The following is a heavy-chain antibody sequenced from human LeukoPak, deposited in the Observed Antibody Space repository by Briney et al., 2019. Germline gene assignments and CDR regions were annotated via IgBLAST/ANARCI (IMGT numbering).Heavy chain of an antibody. CDR1: GYTFTSYA. D-gene: IGHD3-16*02. Sequence: ASVKVSCKASGYTFTSYAMHWVRQAPGQRLEWMGWINAGNGNTKYSQKFQGRVTITRDTSASTAYMELSSLRSEDTAVYYCARGAYYDCVWGSYRQTYYFDYWGQGTLVTVSS. CDR3: ARGAYYDCVWGSYRQTYYFDY. V-gene: IGHV1-3*01. CDR2: INAGNGNT. J-gene: IGHJ4*02.